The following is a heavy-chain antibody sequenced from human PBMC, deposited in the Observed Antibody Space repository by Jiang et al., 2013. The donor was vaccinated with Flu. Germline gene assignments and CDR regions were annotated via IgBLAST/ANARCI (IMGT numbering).Heavy chain of an antibody. V-gene: IGHV4-4*09. J-gene: IGHJ6*04. CDR3: ARADYSKMDV. D-gene: IGHD4-11*01. CDR2: IPSSGSS. CDR1: DGSIGGHF. Sequence: SGPGLVKPSETLSLTCTVSDGSIGGHFWTWVRQPPGKGLEWIGHIPSSGSSDYNPSLKSRVRMSLDTSKKQFSLELRSVTAADTAVYYCARADYSKMDVWGKGTTVSVSS.